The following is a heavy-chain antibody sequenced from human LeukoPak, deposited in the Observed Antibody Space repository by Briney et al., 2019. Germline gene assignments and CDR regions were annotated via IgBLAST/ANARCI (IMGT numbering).Heavy chain of an antibody. Sequence: GGSLRLSCAASGFTLTNYDMHWVRQAPGKGLEWVAFIPYDGSKTYYADCVKGRFTISRDNSKNTLYVQMDSLRAEDTAVYYCAKDNSGPDYWGQGTLVTVSS. V-gene: IGHV3-30*02. CDR2: IPYDGSKT. CDR3: AKDNSGPDY. D-gene: IGHD6-19*01. J-gene: IGHJ4*02. CDR1: GFTLTNYD.